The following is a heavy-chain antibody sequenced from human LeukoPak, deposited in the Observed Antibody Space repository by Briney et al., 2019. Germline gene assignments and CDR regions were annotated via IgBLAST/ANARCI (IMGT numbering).Heavy chain of an antibody. CDR2: IYYSGST. D-gene: IGHD1-26*01. CDR3: ARDSGSYGFDY. Sequence: SETLSLTCTVSGGSISSGDYCWSWIRQPPGKGLEWIGYIYYSGSTYYNPSLKSRVTISVDTSKNQFSLKLSSVTAADTAVYYCARDSGSYGFDYWGQGTLVTVSS. V-gene: IGHV4-30-4*08. CDR1: GGSISSGDYC. J-gene: IGHJ4*02.